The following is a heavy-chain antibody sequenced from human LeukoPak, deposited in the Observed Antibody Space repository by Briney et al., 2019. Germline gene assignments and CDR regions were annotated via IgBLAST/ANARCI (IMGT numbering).Heavy chain of an antibody. CDR1: GFTFSGYS. J-gene: IGHJ4*02. CDR2: ISSSSSYI. CDR3: ARISSDNNGYYWTLWY. V-gene: IGHV3-21*01. D-gene: IGHD3-22*01. Sequence: PGGSLRLSCAASGFTFSGYSMNWVRQAPGKGLEWVSSISSSSSYIYYADSVKGRFTISRDNAKNSLYLQMNSLRAEDTAVYYCARISSDNNGYYWTLWYWGQGTLVTVSS.